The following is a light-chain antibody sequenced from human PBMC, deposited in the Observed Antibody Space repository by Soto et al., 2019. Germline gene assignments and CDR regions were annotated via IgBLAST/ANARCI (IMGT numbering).Light chain of an antibody. CDR1: GSDVGAYNY. CDR2: AVT. CDR3: SSYASSSTPVV. Sequence: SALTQPASVSGSPGQSITISCTGSGSDVGAYNYVSWYQQHPDKAPKLLIFAVTNRPSGVSDRFSGSKSGNTASLTISSLQAEDEADYYCSSYASSSTPVVFGGGTKVTVL. V-gene: IGLV2-14*01. J-gene: IGLJ2*01.